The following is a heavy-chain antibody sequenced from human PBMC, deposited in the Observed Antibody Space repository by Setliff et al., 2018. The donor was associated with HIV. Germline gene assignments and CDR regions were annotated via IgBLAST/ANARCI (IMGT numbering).Heavy chain of an antibody. D-gene: IGHD3-16*01. V-gene: IGHV5-51*01. Sequence: GESLKISCKGSGYSFSSYWIGWVRQMPGKGLEFMGLLYPADSNIRYSPSFQGQVTISVDKSTNTAFLQWASLRASDTAMYYCTRLWHENWGGVDYWGQGTLVTVSS. CDR3: TRLWHENWGGVDY. CDR2: LYPADSNI. J-gene: IGHJ4*02. CDR1: GYSFSSYW.